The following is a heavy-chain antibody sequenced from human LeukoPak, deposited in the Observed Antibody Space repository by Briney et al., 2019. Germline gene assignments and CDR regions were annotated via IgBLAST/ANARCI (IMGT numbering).Heavy chain of an antibody. V-gene: IGHV4-34*01. D-gene: IGHD1-1*01. CDR1: GGSFSGYY. Sequence: KPSETLSLTCALSGGSFSGYYWTWIRQPPEKGLEWIGDINHEGSAFYNPSMKSRVIISLDTSKNKLKLNLRSVKAADTAAYYCAMGLEGHRLHHWGQGTMVAVSS. CDR2: INHEGSA. CDR3: AMGLEGHRLHH. J-gene: IGHJ1*01.